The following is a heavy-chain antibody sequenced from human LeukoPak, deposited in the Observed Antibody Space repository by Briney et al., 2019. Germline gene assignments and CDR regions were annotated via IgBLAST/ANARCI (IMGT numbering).Heavy chain of an antibody. J-gene: IGHJ5*02. CDR1: GFTFTSSA. CDR3: ASYDYGDVGSWFDP. CDR2: IVVGSGNT. Sequence: ASVKVSCKASGFTFTSSAMQWVRRARGQRLEWIGWIVVGSGNTNYAQKFQERVTITRDMSTSTAYMELSSLRSEDTAVYYCASYDYGDVGSWFDPWGQGTLVTVSS. D-gene: IGHD4-17*01. V-gene: IGHV1-58*02.